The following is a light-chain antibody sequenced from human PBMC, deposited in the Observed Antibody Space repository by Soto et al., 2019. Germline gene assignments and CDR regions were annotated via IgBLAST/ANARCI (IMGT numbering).Light chain of an antibody. CDR2: GAS. J-gene: IGKJ1*01. Sequence: EIVMTQSPATLSVSPGERATLSCRASQSVSSRLAWYQKKPGQAPRLLIYGASTRATGIPARFSGSGSGTEFTLSISSLQSEDSAVYYCQQYDNWWTFGQGTKVEI. V-gene: IGKV3-15*01. CDR1: QSVSSR. CDR3: QQYDNWWT.